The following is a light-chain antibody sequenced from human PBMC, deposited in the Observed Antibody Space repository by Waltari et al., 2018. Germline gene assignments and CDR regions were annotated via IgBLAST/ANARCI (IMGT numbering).Light chain of an antibody. V-gene: IGLV2-23*02. CDR3: CSYADSRTWV. CDR1: STDIGYYNL. J-gene: IGLJ3*02. Sequence: QSVLTQPASVFGSPGQSITISCTGTSTDIGYYNLVSRYQQYPVKAPKVMIYQVNKRPSETSNRFPGSKSGNTASLTISGLQAEDEADYYCCSYADSRTWVFGGGTKLTVL. CDR2: QVN.